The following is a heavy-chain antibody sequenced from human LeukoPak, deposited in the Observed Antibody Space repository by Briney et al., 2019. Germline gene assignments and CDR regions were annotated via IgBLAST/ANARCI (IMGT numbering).Heavy chain of an antibody. CDR2: ISYDGSNK. V-gene: IGHV3-30*18. CDR1: GFTFSSYW. D-gene: IGHD1-26*01. Sequence: GGSLRLSCAASGFTFSSYWMHWVRQAPGKGLEWVAVISYDGSNKYYADSVKGRFTISRDNSKNTLYLQMNSLRAEDTAVYYCAKDLRRVGKQGPLGGANWFDPWGQGTLVTVSS. J-gene: IGHJ5*02. CDR3: AKDLRRVGKQGPLGGANWFDP.